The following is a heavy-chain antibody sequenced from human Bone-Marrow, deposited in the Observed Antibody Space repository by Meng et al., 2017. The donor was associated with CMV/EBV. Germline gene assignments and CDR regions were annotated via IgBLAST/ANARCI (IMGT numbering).Heavy chain of an antibody. D-gene: IGHD3-3*01. J-gene: IGHJ6*02. CDR1: GGSFSGYY. CDR2: INRGGSA. Sequence: GSLRLSCAVYGGSFSGYYWSWIPQPPGKGLEWIGEINRGGSANYSPSLKSRLTISVDTSKNQFSLKLSSVTAADTAVYYCARILEWLESPNYGMDVWGQGTTVTVSS. CDR3: ARILEWLESPNYGMDV. V-gene: IGHV4-34*01.